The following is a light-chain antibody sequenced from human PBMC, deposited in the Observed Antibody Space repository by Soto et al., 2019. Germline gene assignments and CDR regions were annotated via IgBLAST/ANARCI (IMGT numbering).Light chain of an antibody. Sequence: QSALTQPASVSGSPGQSITISCTGTSTDAVTYKYVSWYQQHPGKAPKLVIYDVGNRPSGVSNRFSGSKSGNTASLTISGLQAEDEAHYYCSSYSSTITVVFGGGTKLTVL. J-gene: IGLJ3*02. CDR3: SSYSSTITVV. V-gene: IGLV2-14*01. CDR2: DVG. CDR1: STDAVTYKY.